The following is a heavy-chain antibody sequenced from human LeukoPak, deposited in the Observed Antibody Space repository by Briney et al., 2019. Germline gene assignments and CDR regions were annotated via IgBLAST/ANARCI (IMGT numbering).Heavy chain of an antibody. Sequence: GESQKISCKGSGYSFTSYWIGWVRQMPGKGLEWMGIIYPGDSDTRYSPSFQGQVTISADKSIRTAYLQWSSLKASDTAVYYCARATWELLDPYYFDYWGQGTLVTVSS. V-gene: IGHV5-51*01. CDR3: ARATWELLDPYYFDY. CDR2: IYPGDSDT. CDR1: GYSFTSYW. J-gene: IGHJ4*02. D-gene: IGHD1-26*01.